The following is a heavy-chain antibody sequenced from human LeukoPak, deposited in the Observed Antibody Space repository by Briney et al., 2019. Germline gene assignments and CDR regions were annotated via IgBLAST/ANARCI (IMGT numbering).Heavy chain of an antibody. CDR1: GFTFDDYA. J-gene: IGHJ3*02. V-gene: IGHV3-43D*03. CDR3: AKDIVVGAGYSYAFDI. Sequence: GGSLRLSCAASGFTFDDYAMHWVRQAPGKGLEWVSLISWDGGSTYYADSVKGRFTISRDNSKNSLYLQMNSLRAEDTALYYCAKDIVVGAGYSYAFDIWGQGTMVTVSS. D-gene: IGHD5-18*01. CDR2: ISWDGGST.